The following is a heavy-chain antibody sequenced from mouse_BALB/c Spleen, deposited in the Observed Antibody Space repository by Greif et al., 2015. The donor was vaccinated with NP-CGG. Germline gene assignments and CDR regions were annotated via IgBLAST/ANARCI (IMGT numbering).Heavy chain of an antibody. Sequence: EVKLQESGPELVKPGASVKMSCKASGYTLTSYVMHWVKQKPGQGLEWIGYINPYNDGTKYNEKFKGKATLTSDKSSSTAYMELSSLTSEDSAVYYCARWGLRPFYAMDYWGQGTSVTVSS. J-gene: IGHJ4*01. CDR1: GYTLTSYV. V-gene: IGHV1-14*01. CDR3: ARWGLRPFYAMDY. D-gene: IGHD1-2*01. CDR2: INPYNDGT.